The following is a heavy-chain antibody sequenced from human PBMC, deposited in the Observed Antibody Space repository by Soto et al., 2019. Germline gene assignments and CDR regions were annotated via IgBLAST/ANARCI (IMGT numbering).Heavy chain of an antibody. Sequence: QVQLVESGGGVVQPGRSLRLSCAASGFSFTTYGLHWVRQAPGKGLGWVAVIWFDGSNQYYADSVKGRFTISRDNSKNILYLEMNSVRVEDTAVYYCVKDHCGGDCYSYPYFDYWGQGTLVTVSS. J-gene: IGHJ4*02. CDR1: GFSFTTYG. D-gene: IGHD2-21*02. CDR3: VKDHCGGDCYSYPYFDY. CDR2: IWFDGSNQ. V-gene: IGHV3-33*06.